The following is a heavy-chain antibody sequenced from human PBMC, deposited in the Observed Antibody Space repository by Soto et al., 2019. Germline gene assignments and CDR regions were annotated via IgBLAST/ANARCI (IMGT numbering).Heavy chain of an antibody. CDR2: ISGNGGGT. D-gene: IGHD4-17*01. J-gene: IGHJ4*01. CDR3: AKDPNGDHLGAFDS. V-gene: IGHV3-23*01. Sequence: EVHLLESGGGMVQPGGSLRLSCAASGYIFTNYAMAWFRQAPGQGLEWVSAISGNGGGTHYTESVKGRFTISRDNSKNTLYLQMNSLTAEDTAVYYCAKDPNGDHLGAFDSWGHGTLVTVSS. CDR1: GYIFTNYA.